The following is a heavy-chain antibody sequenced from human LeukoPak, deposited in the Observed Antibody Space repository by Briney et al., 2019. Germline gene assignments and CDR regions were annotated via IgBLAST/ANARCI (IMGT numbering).Heavy chain of an antibody. CDR2: INPNTGGT. CDR3: ARAPMIVVVFPPRLDF. J-gene: IGHJ4*02. Sequence: ASVKVSCKTSGYTFTGYYMHGGRQTPGQGLERMGWINPNTGGTNCAQKFQGRVTITSDTSISTAYMELSSLKSDDTAMYYCARAPMIVVVFPPRLDFWGQGTLVTVFS. CDR1: GYTFTGYY. D-gene: IGHD3-22*01. V-gene: IGHV1-2*02.